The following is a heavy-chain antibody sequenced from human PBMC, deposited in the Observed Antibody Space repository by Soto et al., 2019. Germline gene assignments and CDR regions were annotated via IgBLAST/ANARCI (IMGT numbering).Heavy chain of an antibody. J-gene: IGHJ6*02. Sequence: QVQLVESGGGVVQPGGSLRLSCAASGFTFRNHAMHWVRQAPGKGLESLAVIAYDGSNAFYRDSVKGRFTVSRDNSKNTLYLHMDSLRSEDTGVYYCARGDREDILVVVGARPGEYGIDIWGQGTTVTDSS. CDR3: ARGDREDILVVVGARPGEYGIDI. D-gene: IGHD2-15*01. V-gene: IGHV3-30-3*01. CDR2: IAYDGSNA. CDR1: GFTFRNHA.